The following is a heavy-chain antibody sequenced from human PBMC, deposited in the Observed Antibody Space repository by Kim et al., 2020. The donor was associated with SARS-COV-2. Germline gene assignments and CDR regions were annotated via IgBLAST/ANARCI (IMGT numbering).Heavy chain of an antibody. D-gene: IGHD3-10*01. CDR1: GFTVSNNY. V-gene: IGHV3-53*01. J-gene: IGHJ6*02. Sequence: GGSLRLSCAASGFTVSNNYMSWVRQAPGKGLEWVSVIYSGGSTYYADSVKGRITISRDNSKNTLYLQMNRLRAEDTAMYYCAREASGTYSSAGMDVWGLGTTVTVSS. CDR3: AREASGTYSSAGMDV. CDR2: IYSGGST.